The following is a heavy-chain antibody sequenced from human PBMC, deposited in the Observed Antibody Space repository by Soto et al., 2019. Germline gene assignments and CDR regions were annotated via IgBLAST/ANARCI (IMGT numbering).Heavy chain of an antibody. Sequence: GXSLRLSCAASRFTLSSYSMNWFRQAPVNGLEWVSYISSGGSTMYYADSVKGRFTTSRDNAKNSLYLQMNSLRDEDTAVYYCARDPSQVGSSSGVVETDYWGQGTLVTVSS. CDR1: RFTLSSYS. V-gene: IGHV3-48*02. CDR3: ARDPSQVGSSSGVVETDY. CDR2: ISSGGSTM. D-gene: IGHD6-6*01. J-gene: IGHJ4*02.